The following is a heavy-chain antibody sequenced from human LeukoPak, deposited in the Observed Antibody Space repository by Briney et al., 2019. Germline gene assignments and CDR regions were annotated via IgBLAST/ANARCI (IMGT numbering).Heavy chain of an antibody. CDR3: AKDRYYDSSGPWGY. V-gene: IGHV3-23*01. Sequence: GGSLRLSCAASGFTFSSYTMSWVRQAPGKELEWVSGISGSGGSTYYADSVKGRFTISRDNSKSTLYLQMNSLRAEDTAVYYCAKDRYYDSSGPWGYWGQGTLVTVSS. CDR2: ISGSGGST. J-gene: IGHJ4*02. D-gene: IGHD3-22*01. CDR1: GFTFSSYT.